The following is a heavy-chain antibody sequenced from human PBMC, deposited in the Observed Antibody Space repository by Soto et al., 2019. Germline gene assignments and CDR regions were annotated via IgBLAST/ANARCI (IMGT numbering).Heavy chain of an antibody. V-gene: IGHV4-4*02. Sequence: SETLSLTCAVSGGSISSSNWWSWVRQPPGKGLEWIGEIYHSGSTNYNPSLKSRVTISVDKSKNQFSLKLSSVTAADTAVYYCARLVVVVPAATNWFDPWGQGTLVTVSS. CDR1: GGSISSSNW. CDR3: ARLVVVVPAATNWFDP. J-gene: IGHJ5*02. CDR2: IYHSGST. D-gene: IGHD2-2*01.